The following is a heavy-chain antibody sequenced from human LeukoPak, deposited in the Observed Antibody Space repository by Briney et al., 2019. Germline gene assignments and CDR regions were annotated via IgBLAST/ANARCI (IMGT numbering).Heavy chain of an antibody. CDR2: ISGSGGRT. D-gene: IGHD6-19*01. V-gene: IGHV3-23*01. CDR1: GFAFSNYA. J-gene: IGHJ2*01. Sequence: GGSLRLSCAASGFAFSNYAMTWVRQAPGKGLEWVSGISGSGGRTYYADSVKGRFTISRDNSKNTLYLYMNSLRAEDTAVYYCAKDLSSGWYWYFDLWGRGTLVTVSS. CDR3: AKDLSSGWYWYFDL.